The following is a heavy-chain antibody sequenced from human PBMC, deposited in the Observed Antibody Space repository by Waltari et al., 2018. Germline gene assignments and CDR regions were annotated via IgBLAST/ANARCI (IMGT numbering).Heavy chain of an antibody. J-gene: IGHJ4*02. CDR3: AREKIGYYVDY. D-gene: IGHD3-10*02. V-gene: IGHV1-2*06. CDR1: GYTFTGYY. CDR2: INPNRGGT. Sequence: QVQLVQSGAEVKKPGASVKVSCKASGYTFTGYYMHWVRQAPGQGLEWMGRINPNRGGTNYAQKFQGRVTMTRDTSISTAYMELSRLRSDDTAVYYCAREKIGYYVDYWGQGTLVTVSS.